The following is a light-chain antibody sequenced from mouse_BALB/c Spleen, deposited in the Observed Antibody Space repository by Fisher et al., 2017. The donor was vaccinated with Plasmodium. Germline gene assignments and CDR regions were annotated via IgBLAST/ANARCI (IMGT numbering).Light chain of an antibody. V-gene: IGKV1-110*01. CDR1: QSLVHSYGSTY. J-gene: IGKJ5*01. CDR3: FQSTHLPLT. CDR2: KVS. Sequence: DIVITQSTLSLPVSLGDQASISCRSSQSLVHSYGSTYLHWYLQKPGQSPKLLIYKVSNRFSGVPDRFTGSGSGTDFTLKISGVEAEDLGVYFCFQSTHLPLTFGAGTKLELK.